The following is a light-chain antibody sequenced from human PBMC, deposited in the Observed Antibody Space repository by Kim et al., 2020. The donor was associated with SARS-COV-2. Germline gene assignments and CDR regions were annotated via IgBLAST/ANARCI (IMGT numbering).Light chain of an antibody. CDR2: HNN. CDR1: NIGTKS. Sequence: SYDLTQPPSVSVAPGKTARITCGGDNIGTKSVHWYQQRPGQAPVLVIYHNNDRPSGIPERVSGSNSGNTATLTISRVEAGDEADYYCQVWDSNSDQGVFGTGTKVTVL. J-gene: IGLJ1*01. CDR3: QVWDSNSDQGV. V-gene: IGLV3-21*04.